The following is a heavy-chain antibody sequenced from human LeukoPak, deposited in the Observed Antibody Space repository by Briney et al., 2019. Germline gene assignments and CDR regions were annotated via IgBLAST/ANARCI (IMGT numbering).Heavy chain of an antibody. D-gene: IGHD6-13*01. Sequence: GASLQISCKISGYKLTNNWIGWVRPVPGKGLAWMGLIYPGYSDAKYSPSFQGQVTLSVDASISTAYLQLSGLRASDTAIYYCVRFALTSSLDHWGQGTLVTVSS. CDR1: GYKLTNNW. V-gene: IGHV5-51*01. CDR2: IYPGYSDA. J-gene: IGHJ5*02. CDR3: VRFALTSSLDH.